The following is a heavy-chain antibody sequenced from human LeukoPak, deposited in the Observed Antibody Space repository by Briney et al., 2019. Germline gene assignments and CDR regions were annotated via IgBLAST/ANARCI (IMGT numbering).Heavy chain of an antibody. J-gene: IGHJ4*02. D-gene: IGHD5-24*01. CDR3: ARHSGDGYIDFDN. CDR1: GGSFSGYY. V-gene: IGHV4-34*01. Sequence: PSETLSLTCAVYGGSFSGYYWSWIRQPPGKGLEWIGEINHSGSTNYNPSLKSRVTISVNTSKNQCSLKLSSVTAADTAVYYCARHSGDGYIDFDNWGQGTLVTVSS. CDR2: INHSGST.